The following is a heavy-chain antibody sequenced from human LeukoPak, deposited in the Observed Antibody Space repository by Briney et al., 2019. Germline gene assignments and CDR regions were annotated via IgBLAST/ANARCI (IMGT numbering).Heavy chain of an antibody. V-gene: IGHV4-30-4*01. Sequence: SETLSLTCTVSGGSISSGDSYWSWIRQPPGKGLEWIGYIYYSGSTYYNPSLKSRVTISVDTSKNQFSLKLSSVTAADTAVYYCARVGMVRGADWGQGTLVTVSS. CDR3: ARVGMVRGAD. CDR2: IYYSGST. J-gene: IGHJ4*02. D-gene: IGHD3-10*01. CDR1: GGSISSGDSY.